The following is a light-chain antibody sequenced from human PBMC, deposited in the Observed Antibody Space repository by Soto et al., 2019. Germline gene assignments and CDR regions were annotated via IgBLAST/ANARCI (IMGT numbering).Light chain of an antibody. V-gene: IGKV3-20*01. CDR3: QQYGSSGT. CDR2: GAS. Sequence: EIVLTQSPGTLSLSPGERATLSCRASQSVSNNYLAWYQQKPGQAPRLLIYGASNRATGIPDRFSGSGSGTDFTLTISRLEPEDFAVHYCQQYGSSGTFGQGTK. J-gene: IGKJ1*01. CDR1: QSVSNNY.